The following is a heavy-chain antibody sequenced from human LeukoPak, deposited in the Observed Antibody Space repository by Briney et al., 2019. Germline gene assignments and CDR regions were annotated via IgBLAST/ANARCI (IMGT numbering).Heavy chain of an antibody. CDR2: INHSGST. D-gene: IGHD3-22*01. J-gene: IGHJ4*02. V-gene: IGHV4-34*01. CDR1: GGSFSGYY. Sequence: TSETLSLTCAVYGGSFSGYYWSWIRQPPGKGLEWIGEINHSGSTNYNPSLKSRVTISVDTSKNQFSLKLSSVTAADTAVYYCARTYYYDSSGYYYVTPFDYWGQGTPVTVSS. CDR3: ARTYYYDSSGYYYVTPFDY.